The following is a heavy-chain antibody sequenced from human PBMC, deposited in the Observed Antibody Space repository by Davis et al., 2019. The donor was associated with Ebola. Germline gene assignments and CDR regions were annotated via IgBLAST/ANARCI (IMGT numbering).Heavy chain of an antibody. CDR1: GGSISSYY. J-gene: IGHJ4*02. V-gene: IGHV4-59*08. CDR2: IYYSGST. Sequence: SETLSLTCTVSGGSISSYYWSWIRQPPGKGLEWIGYIYYSGSTNYNPSLKSRVTISVDTSKNQFSLKLSSVTAADTAVYYCARHRVSSGGLDYWGQGTLVTVSS. CDR3: ARHRVSSGGLDY. D-gene: IGHD6-19*01.